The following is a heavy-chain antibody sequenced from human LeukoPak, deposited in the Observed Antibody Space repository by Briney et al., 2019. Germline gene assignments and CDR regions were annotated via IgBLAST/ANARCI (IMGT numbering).Heavy chain of an antibody. Sequence: ASVKVSCKVSGYTLTELSMHWVRQAPGKGLEWKGGFDPEDGETPIFAQKFQGRVTMTEDTSTDTAYMELSSLRSEDTAVYYCATGTIYCSSCSDDYWGQGTLVTVSS. D-gene: IGHD2-2*01. V-gene: IGHV1-24*01. CDR1: GYTLTELS. J-gene: IGHJ4*02. CDR2: FDPEDGET. CDR3: ATGTIYCSSCSDDY.